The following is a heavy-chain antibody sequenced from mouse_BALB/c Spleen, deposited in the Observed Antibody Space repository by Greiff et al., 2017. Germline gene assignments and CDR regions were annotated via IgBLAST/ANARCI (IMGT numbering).Heavy chain of an antibody. CDR3: ARSDYDWNYYAMDY. V-gene: IGHV1-4*02. D-gene: IGHD2-4*01. Sequence: QVQLKESAAELARPGASVKMSCKASGYTFTSYTMHWVKQRPGQGLEWIGYINPSSGYTEYNQKFKDKTTLTADKSSSTAYMQLSSLTSEDSAVYYCARSDYDWNYYAMDYWGQGTSVTVSS. CDR1: GYTFTSYT. J-gene: IGHJ4*01. CDR2: INPSSGYT.